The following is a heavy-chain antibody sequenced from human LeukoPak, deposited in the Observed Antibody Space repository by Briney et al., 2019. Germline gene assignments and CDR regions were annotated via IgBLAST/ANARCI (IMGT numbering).Heavy chain of an antibody. D-gene: IGHD6-6*01. J-gene: IGHJ5*02. Sequence: GASVKVSCKASGYTFTGYFIQWVRQAPGQGLEWMGWINPNSGGTNYAQKFQGRVTMTRDTSIGTAYMELSRLRSDDTAVYYCARQLVRGNWLDPWGQGTLVTVSS. CDR1: GYTFTGYF. V-gene: IGHV1-2*02. CDR2: INPNSGGT. CDR3: ARQLVRGNWLDP.